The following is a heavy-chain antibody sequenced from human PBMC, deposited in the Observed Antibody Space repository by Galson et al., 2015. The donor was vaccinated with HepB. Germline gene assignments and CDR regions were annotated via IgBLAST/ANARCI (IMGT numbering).Heavy chain of an antibody. CDR1: GGSISSGGYY. CDR3: ARVGNSYGSRESRPVSGP. Sequence: TLSLTCTVSGGSISSGGYYWSWIRQHPGKGLEWIGYIYYSGSTYYNPSLKSRVTISVDTSKNQFSLKLSSVTAADTAVYYCARVGNSYGSRESRPVSGPWGQGTLVTVSS. J-gene: IGHJ5*02. CDR2: IYYSGST. V-gene: IGHV4-31*03. D-gene: IGHD5-18*01.